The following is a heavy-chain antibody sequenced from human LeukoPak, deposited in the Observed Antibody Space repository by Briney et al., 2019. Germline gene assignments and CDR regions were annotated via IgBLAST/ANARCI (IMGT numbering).Heavy chain of an antibody. V-gene: IGHV4-59*01. CDR2: IYHSGST. Sequence: SETLSLTCTVPGGSISSYYWSWIRQPPGKGLEWIGYIYHSGSTNYNPSLKSRVTISVDTSKNQFSLKLSSVTAADTAVYYCARDAVAGTLGYYYYYYGMDVWGQGTTVTVSS. J-gene: IGHJ6*02. CDR3: ARDAVAGTLGYYYYYYGMDV. D-gene: IGHD6-19*01. CDR1: GGSISSYY.